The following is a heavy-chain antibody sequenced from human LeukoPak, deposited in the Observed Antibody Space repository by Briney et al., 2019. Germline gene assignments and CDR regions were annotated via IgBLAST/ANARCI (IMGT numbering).Heavy chain of an antibody. Sequence: GGSLRLSCAASGFTFSSYAMSWVRQAPGKGLEWVSAISGSGGSTYYAVSVRGRFTISRDISKNTLYLQMNSLRAEDRGVYYCAKARWLVLPGQISGYDYEDLFLPASEFDYWGQGTLVTVSS. CDR3: AKARWLVLPGQISGYDYEDLFLPASEFDY. D-gene: IGHD5-12*01. J-gene: IGHJ4*02. CDR2: ISGSGGST. CDR1: GFTFSSYA. V-gene: IGHV3-23*01.